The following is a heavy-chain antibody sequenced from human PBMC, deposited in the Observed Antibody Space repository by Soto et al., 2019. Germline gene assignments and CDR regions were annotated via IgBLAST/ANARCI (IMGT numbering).Heavy chain of an antibody. J-gene: IGHJ1*01. CDR2: IYYSGST. CDR3: ARLGPSRASEYFQH. V-gene: IGHV4-59*01. D-gene: IGHD3-16*01. CDR1: GGSISSYY. Sequence: PSETLSLTCTVSGGSISSYYWSWIRQPPGKGLEWIGYIYYSGSTNYNPSLKSRVTISVDTSKNQFSLKLSSVTAADTAVYYCARLGPSRASEYFQHWGQGTLVTVSS.